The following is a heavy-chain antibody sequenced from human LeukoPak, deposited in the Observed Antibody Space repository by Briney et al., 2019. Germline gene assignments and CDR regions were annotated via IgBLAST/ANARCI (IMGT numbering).Heavy chain of an antibody. V-gene: IGHV4-39*01. CDR2: IYYSGST. J-gene: IGHJ6*04. D-gene: IGHD6-13*01. CDR1: GGSISSSSYY. CDR3: ARFSIAAAGIPLDV. Sequence: PSETLSLTCTVSGGSISSSSYYWGWIRQPPGKGLEWIGSIYYSGSTYYNPSLKSRVTISVDTSKNQFSLKLSSVTAADTAVYYCARFSIAAAGIPLDVWGKGTTVTISS.